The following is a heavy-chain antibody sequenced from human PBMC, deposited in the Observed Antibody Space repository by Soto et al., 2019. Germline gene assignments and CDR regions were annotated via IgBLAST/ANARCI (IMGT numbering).Heavy chain of an antibody. CDR3: AREVALFDWYSSRWFDP. Sequence: QVQLVQSGAEVKKPGASVKVSCKASGYTFTSYAMHWVRQAPGQRLEWMGWINAGNGNTKYSQKFQGRVTITRDTSESTAYMELSSLRSEDTAVYYCAREVALFDWYSSRWFDPWGQGTLVTVSS. CDR2: INAGNGNT. D-gene: IGHD3-9*01. CDR1: GYTFTSYA. V-gene: IGHV1-3*01. J-gene: IGHJ5*02.